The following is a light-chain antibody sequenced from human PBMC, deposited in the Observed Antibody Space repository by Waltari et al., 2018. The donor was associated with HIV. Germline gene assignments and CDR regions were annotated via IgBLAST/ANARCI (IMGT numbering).Light chain of an antibody. CDR1: NIGSKS. V-gene: IGLV3-21*03. J-gene: IGLJ2*01. Sequence: SYVLTQPPSVSVAPGTTARLTCGGNNIGSKSVHWYPQKPGQAPVLVVYDDSDRPPGIPERFSGSNSGNTATLTISRVEAGDEADYYCQGWDSSSDHVVFGGGTKLTVL. CDR2: DDS. CDR3: QGWDSSSDHVV.